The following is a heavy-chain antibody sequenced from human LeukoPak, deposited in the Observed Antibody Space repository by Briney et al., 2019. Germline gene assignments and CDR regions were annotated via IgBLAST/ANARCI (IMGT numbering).Heavy chain of an antibody. J-gene: IGHJ4*02. D-gene: IGHD6-6*01. CDR3: ARGALQARPDY. Sequence: GGSLRLSCEASGFIFSHYAMHWVRQAPDKGLDSVAVIYHAGTIYAESVKGRFIISRDDSRNTLYLQMNSLKIEDTAVYFCARGALQARPDYWGQGTLITVSS. CDR1: GFIFSHYA. CDR2: IYHAGTI. V-gene: IGHV3-33*01.